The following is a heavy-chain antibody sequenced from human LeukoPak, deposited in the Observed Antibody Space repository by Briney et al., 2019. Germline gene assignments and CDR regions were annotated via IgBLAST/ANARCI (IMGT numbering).Heavy chain of an antibody. D-gene: IGHD1-26*01. Sequence: SETLSLTCTVSGGSVSSGSYYWSWIRQPPGKGLEWIGYIYYSGSTNYNPSLKSRVTIPVDTSKNQFSLKLSSVTAADTAVYYCARGSYEIIDYWGQGTLVTVSS. CDR1: GGSVSSGSYY. CDR2: IYYSGST. J-gene: IGHJ4*02. CDR3: ARGSYEIIDY. V-gene: IGHV4-61*01.